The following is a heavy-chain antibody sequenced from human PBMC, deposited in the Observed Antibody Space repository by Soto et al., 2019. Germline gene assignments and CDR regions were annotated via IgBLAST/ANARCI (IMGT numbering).Heavy chain of an antibody. D-gene: IGHD6-13*01. CDR2: INAANGDT. CDR1: GYTFTSYG. J-gene: IGHJ5*02. CDR3: VRRHVSATGIDWFDP. Sequence: ASVKVSCKASGYTFTSYGIHWVRQAPGQRLEWMGWINAANGDTKYSPKFQGRVTITRDTSASTAYMELSSLRSEDTAVYYCVRRHVSATGIDWFDPWRPGTLVTVSS. V-gene: IGHV1-3*01.